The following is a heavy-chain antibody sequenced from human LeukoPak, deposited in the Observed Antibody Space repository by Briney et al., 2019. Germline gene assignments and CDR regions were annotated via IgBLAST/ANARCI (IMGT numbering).Heavy chain of an antibody. CDR3: ARDPPYHYDSSGYYSRTGKFDY. J-gene: IGHJ4*02. Sequence: SETLSLTCTVSGGSISSTSYYWGWIRQPPGKGLEWIGSIYYSGRTYYNPSLKSRVTISVDTSKNQFSLKLNSVTAADTAVYYCARDPPYHYDSSGYYSRTGKFDYWGQGTLVTVSS. V-gene: IGHV4-39*07. CDR1: GGSISSTSYY. D-gene: IGHD3-22*01. CDR2: IYYSGRT.